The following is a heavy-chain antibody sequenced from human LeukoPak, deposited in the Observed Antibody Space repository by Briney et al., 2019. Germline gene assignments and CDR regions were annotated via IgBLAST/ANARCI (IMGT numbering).Heavy chain of an antibody. D-gene: IGHD3-10*01. CDR3: ARGGHSMVRGGWFDP. Sequence: SETLSLTCTVSGGSISSSSYYWGWIRQPPGKGLEWIGSIYHSGSTNYNPSLKSRVTISVDTSKNQFSLKLSSVTAADTAVYYCARGGHSMVRGGWFDPWGQGTLVTVSS. V-gene: IGHV4-39*07. J-gene: IGHJ5*02. CDR2: IYHSGST. CDR1: GGSISSSSYY.